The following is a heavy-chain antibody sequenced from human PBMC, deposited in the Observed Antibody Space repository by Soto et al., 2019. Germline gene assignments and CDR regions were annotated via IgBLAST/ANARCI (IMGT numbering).Heavy chain of an antibody. D-gene: IGHD5-18*01. J-gene: IGHJ4*02. CDR3: ARDRVERGYSYGLDY. Sequence: GGSLRLSCAASGFTVSSNYMSWVRQAPGKGLEWVSVIYSGGSTYYADSVKGRFTISRDNSKNTLYLQMNSLRAEDTAGYYCARDRVERGYSYGLDYWGQGTLVTVSS. CDR2: IYSGGST. V-gene: IGHV3-53*01. CDR1: GFTVSSNY.